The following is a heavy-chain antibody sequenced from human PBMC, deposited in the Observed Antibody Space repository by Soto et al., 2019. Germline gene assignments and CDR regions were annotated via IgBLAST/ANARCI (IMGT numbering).Heavy chain of an antibody. CDR1: GFSFSNYG. V-gene: IGHV3-30*18. Sequence: QVQLVESGGGVVQPGRSLRLSCAASGFSFSNYGMHWVRQAQGKGLEWMAVISYDGSKKYYADSVKGRFTISRDNSQNTVYLQTNSLRTDDTAVYYCAKERGSTVIDYWGRGTLVTVSS. D-gene: IGHD4-17*01. CDR3: AKERGSTVIDY. J-gene: IGHJ4*02. CDR2: ISYDGSKK.